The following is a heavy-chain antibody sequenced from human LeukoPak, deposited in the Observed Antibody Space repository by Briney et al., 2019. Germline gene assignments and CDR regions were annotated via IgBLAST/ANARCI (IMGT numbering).Heavy chain of an antibody. CDR1: GFTFSSYE. CDR2: VSPDGSST. J-gene: IGHJ4*02. Sequence: GGSLRLSCAASGFTFSSYEMNWVRQAPGKGLLWVSRVSPDGSSTHYADSVKGRFTISRDNAKNTLYLQMNSLRAEDTAVYYCARRLTGSSGFYYFDYWGQGTLVTVSS. D-gene: IGHD6-19*01. CDR3: ARRLTGSSGFYYFDY. V-gene: IGHV3-74*01.